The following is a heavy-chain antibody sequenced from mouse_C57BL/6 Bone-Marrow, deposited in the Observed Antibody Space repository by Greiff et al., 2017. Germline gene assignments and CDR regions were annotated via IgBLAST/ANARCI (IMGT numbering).Heavy chain of an antibody. D-gene: IGHD2-4*01. CDR1: GFNINDDH. V-gene: IGHV14-4*01. Sequence: EVQLQQSGAELVRPGASVKLSCTASGFNINDDHMHWVKQSPEKGLEWIGWIDPENGDTEYASKFKGKATITADTSSNTAYLQLSSLTSEDTAVYCCRPFCCDYEKAMDYWGQGTSVTVSS. CDR3: RPFCCDYEKAMDY. CDR2: IDPENGDT. J-gene: IGHJ4*01.